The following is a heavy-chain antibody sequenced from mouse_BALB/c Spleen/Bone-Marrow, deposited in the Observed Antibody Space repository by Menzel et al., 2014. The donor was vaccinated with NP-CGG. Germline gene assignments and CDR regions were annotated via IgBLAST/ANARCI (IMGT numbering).Heavy chain of an antibody. V-gene: IGHV1-69*02. Sequence: QVQLQQSGAELVRPGASVKVSCKASGYTFTNNWINWVRQRPGQGLEWIGNVYPSDSYSNYNQKFKDKATLTVDQSSSTAYMQLSSPTSEDSAVYYCTRRDSYDYYGVDYWGQGTSVTVSS. CDR2: VYPSDSYS. CDR3: TRRDSYDYYGVDY. D-gene: IGHD2-12*01. CDR1: GYTFTNNW. J-gene: IGHJ4*01.